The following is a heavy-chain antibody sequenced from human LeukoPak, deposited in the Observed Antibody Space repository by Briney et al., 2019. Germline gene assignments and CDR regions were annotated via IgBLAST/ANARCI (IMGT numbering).Heavy chain of an antibody. CDR2: IYHSGST. V-gene: IGHV4-30-2*01. D-gene: IGHD5-18*01. CDR1: GENSSIYF. Sequence: SETLSLTCAVYGENSSIYFYSWIRQPPGKGLEWIGYIYHSGSTYYNPSLKSRVTISVDRSKNQFSLKLSSVTAADTAVYYCARVTYTAMAIFDYWGQGTLVTVSS. CDR3: ARVTYTAMAIFDY. J-gene: IGHJ4*02.